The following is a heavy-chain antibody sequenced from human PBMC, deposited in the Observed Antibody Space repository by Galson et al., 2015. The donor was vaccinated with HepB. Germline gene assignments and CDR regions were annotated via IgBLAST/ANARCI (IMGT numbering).Heavy chain of an antibody. V-gene: IGHV3-74*01. D-gene: IGHD6-13*01. J-gene: IGHJ6*02. CDR3: TRDSYFCLAAAGTCPYHGMDV. CDR1: GFTFSSHW. Sequence: SLRLSCAASGFTFSSHWMHWVRQAPGKGLVWVSRINSDGSSTSYADSVKGRFTISRDNAKNTLYLQMNSLRAEDTAVYYCTRDSYFCLAAAGTCPYHGMDVWGQGTTVTVSS. CDR2: INSDGSST.